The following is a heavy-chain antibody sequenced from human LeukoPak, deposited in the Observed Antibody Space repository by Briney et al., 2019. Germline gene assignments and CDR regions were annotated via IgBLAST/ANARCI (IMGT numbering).Heavy chain of an antibody. CDR3: VRGPHIAATSY. CDR2: IKQDGSEK. CDR1: GFSFNNYR. D-gene: IGHD6-25*01. Sequence: GGSLRLSCVASGFSFNNYRMTWVRQAPGKGPEWVANIKQDGSEKQYVDSVKGRFAISRDNAKKSLYLQINTLRAEDTAVYYCVRGPHIAATSYWGQGTLVTVS. V-gene: IGHV3-7*03. J-gene: IGHJ4*02.